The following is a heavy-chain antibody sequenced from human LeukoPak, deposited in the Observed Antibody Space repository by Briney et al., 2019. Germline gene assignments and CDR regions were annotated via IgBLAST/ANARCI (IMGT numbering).Heavy chain of an antibody. Sequence: PSETLSLTCAVYGGSFSGYYWSWLRQPPGKGLEWIGEINHSGSTNYHPSLKSRVTISADTSKNQFSLKLRSVTAADTAVYYCARVGDGNNRPPDYWGQGTLVTVSS. CDR3: ARVGDGNNRPPDY. CDR2: INHSGST. CDR1: GGSFSGYY. J-gene: IGHJ4*02. D-gene: IGHD5-24*01. V-gene: IGHV4-34*01.